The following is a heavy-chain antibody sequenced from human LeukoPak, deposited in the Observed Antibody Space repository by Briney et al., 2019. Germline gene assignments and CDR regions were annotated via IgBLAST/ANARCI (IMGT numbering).Heavy chain of an antibody. V-gene: IGHV3-23*01. D-gene: IGHD3-22*01. Sequence: GSLRLSCSVSGITLSNYAMSWVRQAPGEGLEWVAGIGGSGGGTNYADSVKGRFTISRDNPKNTLYLQMNNLRADDTAVYFCAKRGVVIRVILVGFHKEAYYFDSWGQGALVTVSS. CDR3: AKRGVVIRVILVGFHKEAYYFDS. CDR2: IGGSGGGT. J-gene: IGHJ4*02. CDR1: GITLSNYA.